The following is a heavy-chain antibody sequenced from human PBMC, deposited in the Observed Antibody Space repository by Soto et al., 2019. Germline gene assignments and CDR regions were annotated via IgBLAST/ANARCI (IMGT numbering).Heavy chain of an antibody. Sequence: QLHLQESGPGLVKPSETLSLTCTVSGGSISSSSYYWGWIRQPPGKGLEWIGNVYYGGSTYYNPSLKSRVTISVETSKSQFSLKLSSVTAADTAVYYCAGGDYYHSSGYYFYYYTMDVWGQGTKVPV. V-gene: IGHV4-39*01. J-gene: IGHJ6*02. CDR2: VYYGGST. D-gene: IGHD3-22*01. CDR1: GGSISSSSYY. CDR3: AGGDYYHSSGYYFYYYTMDV.